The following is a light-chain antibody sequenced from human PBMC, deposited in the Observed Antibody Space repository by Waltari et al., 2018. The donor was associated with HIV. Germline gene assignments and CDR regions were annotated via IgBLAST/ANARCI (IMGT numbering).Light chain of an antibody. CDR2: DVS. Sequence: QSALTQPASVSGSPGQSITIPCTGTSSDVGGYNYVSWYQQHPGKAPKLMIYDVSNRPSGVSNRFSGSKSGNTASRTISGLQAEDEADYYCSSYTSSSTFWVFGGGTKLTVL. CDR1: SSDVGGYNY. V-gene: IGLV2-14*03. J-gene: IGLJ3*02. CDR3: SSYTSSSTFWV.